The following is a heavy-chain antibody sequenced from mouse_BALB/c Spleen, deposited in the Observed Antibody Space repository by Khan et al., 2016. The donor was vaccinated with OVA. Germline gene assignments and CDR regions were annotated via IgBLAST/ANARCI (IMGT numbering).Heavy chain of an antibody. J-gene: IGHJ3*01. V-gene: IGHV5-15*02. CDR2: VSSLGYNF. CDR3: ARDGKGGFAY. CDR1: GFTFSDYG. Sequence: EVELVESGGGLVQPGGSRKLSCAASGFTFSDYGMAWVRQAPGKGPEWVALVSSLGYNFYYADTVTGRFTISRKNAKNPLFLEMSSLRSEDTAMYYCARDGKGGFAYWGQGTLVTVSA.